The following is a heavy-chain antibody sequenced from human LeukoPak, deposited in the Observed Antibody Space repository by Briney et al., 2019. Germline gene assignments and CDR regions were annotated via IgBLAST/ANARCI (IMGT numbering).Heavy chain of an antibody. J-gene: IGHJ4*02. Sequence: SQTLSLTCTVSGGSITSGNYYWRWIRQPAGKGLEWIGRIYTSGSTNYNPSLKSRVTISGDTSKNQFSLKLNSVTAADTAVYYCARGGDAAPFDFWGQGTLVTVSS. D-gene: IGHD6-13*01. CDR2: IYTSGST. CDR3: ARGGDAAPFDF. CDR1: GGSITSGNYY. V-gene: IGHV4-61*02.